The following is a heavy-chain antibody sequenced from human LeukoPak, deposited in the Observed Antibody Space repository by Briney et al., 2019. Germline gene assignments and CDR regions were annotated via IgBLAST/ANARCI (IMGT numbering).Heavy chain of an antibody. D-gene: IGHD4-11*01. CDR3: AKDWGLQKEFDP. Sequence: GGSLRLSCAASGFTFSQYGMNWVRQAPGKGLEWVAFIRYDGSNKYYADSVKGRFTIFRDNSKNTLYLQMNSLRAEDTAVYYCAKDWGLQKEFDPWGQGTLVTVSS. CDR2: IRYDGSNK. J-gene: IGHJ5*02. V-gene: IGHV3-30*02. CDR1: GFTFSQYG.